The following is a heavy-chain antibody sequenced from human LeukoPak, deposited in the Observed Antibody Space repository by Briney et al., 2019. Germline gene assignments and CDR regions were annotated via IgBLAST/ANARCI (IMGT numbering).Heavy chain of an antibody. V-gene: IGHV3-30*02. CDR2: IRYDGSNK. CDR3: AKDARYSSSWYYFDY. J-gene: IGHJ4*02. D-gene: IGHD6-13*01. CDR1: GFTFSSYG. Sequence: GGSLRPSCAASGFTFSSYGMHWVRQAPGKGLEWVAFIRYDGSNKYYADSVKGRFTISRDNSKNTLYLQMNSLRAEDTAVYYCAKDARYSSSWYYFDYWGQGTLVTVSS.